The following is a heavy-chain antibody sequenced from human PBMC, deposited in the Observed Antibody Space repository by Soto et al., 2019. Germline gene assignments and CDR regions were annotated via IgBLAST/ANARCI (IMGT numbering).Heavy chain of an antibody. J-gene: IGHJ4*02. V-gene: IGHV3-73*01. D-gene: IGHD3-9*01. CDR2: INSYAT. CDR1: GFTFHNYA. Sequence: GGSLRLSCAASGFTFHNYAMHWVRQAPGRGLVWVSRINSYATTYDVSVKGRFTISRDDSKKTAYLQMNSLESEDTAVYYCSRDDSDWFFNWGRGTLVTVS. CDR3: SRDDSDWFFN.